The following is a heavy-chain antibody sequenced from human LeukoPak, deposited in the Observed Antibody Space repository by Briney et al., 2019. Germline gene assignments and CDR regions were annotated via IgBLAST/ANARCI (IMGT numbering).Heavy chain of an antibody. Sequence: SETLSLTCTVSGGSISSYYWSWIRQPPGKGLEWIGYIYYSGSTNYNPSLKSRVTISVDTSKNQFSLKLSSVTAADTAVYYCARVYYYDSSGYSCFDYWGQGTLVTVSS. D-gene: IGHD3-22*01. V-gene: IGHV4-59*08. CDR3: ARVYYYDSSGYSCFDY. J-gene: IGHJ4*02. CDR2: IYYSGST. CDR1: GGSISSYY.